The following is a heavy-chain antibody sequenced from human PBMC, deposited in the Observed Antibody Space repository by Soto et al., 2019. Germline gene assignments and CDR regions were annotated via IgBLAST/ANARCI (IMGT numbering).Heavy chain of an antibody. V-gene: IGHV3-30-3*01. D-gene: IGHD3-9*01. CDR1: VFTFISYA. J-gene: IGHJ4*02. CDR3: ARDWETSATGLIDS. CDR2: TSYDGSNK. Sequence: PGGSLRLACVSSVFTFISYALHWVRQAPGKGLEWVAVTSYDGSNKYYADSVEGRFTISRDNSKNTLYLQTSSLTTEDTAMYYCARDWETSATGLIDSWGQGTLVSVSS.